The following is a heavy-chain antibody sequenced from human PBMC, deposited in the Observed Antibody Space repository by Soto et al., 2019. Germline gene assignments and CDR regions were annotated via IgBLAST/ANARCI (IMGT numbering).Heavy chain of an antibody. D-gene: IGHD3-22*01. J-gene: IGHJ4*02. CDR2: ISYDGSNQ. CDR3: AKLMYSFDSSGFSIDY. CDR1: GFTFSSYG. Sequence: QAQLVESGGGVVQPGRSLRLSCAASGFTFSSYGMHGVRQAPGKGLDWVAAISYDGSNQYYADSVKGRFTISRDDSKNTLYLQVNSLRPEDTAVYYCAKLMYSFDSSGFSIDYWGQGTLVTVSS. V-gene: IGHV3-30*18.